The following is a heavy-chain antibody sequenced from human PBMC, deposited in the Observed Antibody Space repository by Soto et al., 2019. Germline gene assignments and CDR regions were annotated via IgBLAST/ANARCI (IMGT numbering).Heavy chain of an antibody. Sequence: QVQLVGSGGGVVQPGRSLRLSCAASGVTFSNYAMHWVRQAPGKGLEWVAVIWSDGTNKYYADSVKGRFTISRDKSKNTLYLQMNSLRADDTAVYYCARAHLTIYDTSGYYDYWGQGIQVTVSS. CDR2: IWSDGTNK. CDR1: GVTFSNYA. V-gene: IGHV3-33*01. D-gene: IGHD3-22*01. CDR3: ARAHLTIYDTSGYYDY. J-gene: IGHJ4*02.